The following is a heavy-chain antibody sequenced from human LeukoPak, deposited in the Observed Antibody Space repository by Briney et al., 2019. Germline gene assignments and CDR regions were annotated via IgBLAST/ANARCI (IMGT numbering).Heavy chain of an antibody. CDR3: ARAMSIAARLQTIFDY. Sequence: SVKVSCKASGDTFSSYAISWVRQAPGQGLEWMGGIIPIFGTANYAQKFQGRVTITADESTNTAYMEVSSLRSEDTAVYYCARAMSIAARLQTIFDYWGQGTLVTVSS. CDR1: GDTFSSYA. J-gene: IGHJ4*02. D-gene: IGHD6-6*01. CDR2: IIPIFGTA. V-gene: IGHV1-69*13.